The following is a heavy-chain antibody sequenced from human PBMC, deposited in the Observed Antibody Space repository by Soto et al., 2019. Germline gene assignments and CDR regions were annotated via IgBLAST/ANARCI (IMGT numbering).Heavy chain of an antibody. CDR2: INHSGST. J-gene: IGHJ6*04. CDR1: GWSFSGYY. CDR3: ARGIDFWSGYFPRSGMDV. D-gene: IGHD3-3*01. V-gene: IGHV4-34*01. Sequence: SETLSLTCAFYGWSFSGYYWSWIRQPPGKGLEWIGEINHSGSTNYNPSLKSRVTISVDTSKNQFSLKLSSVTAADTAVYYCARGIDFWSGYFPRSGMDVWGKGTTVTVSS.